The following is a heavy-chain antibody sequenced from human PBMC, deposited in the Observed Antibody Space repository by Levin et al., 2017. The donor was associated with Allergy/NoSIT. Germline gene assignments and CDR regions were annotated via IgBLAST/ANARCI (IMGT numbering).Heavy chain of an antibody. CDR1: GDSINSGSYY. CDR2: MYYTGTT. Sequence: SETLSLTCTVSGDSINSGSYYWGWIRQPPGKVLEWIGSMYYTGTTYYNPSLRSRVIISVDTSKNQLSLKMNSVTAADTAVYYCARDFASAPGNWFDPWGQGTLVNVSS. CDR3: ARDFASAPGNWFDP. V-gene: IGHV4-39*07. J-gene: IGHJ5*02. D-gene: IGHD1-1*01.